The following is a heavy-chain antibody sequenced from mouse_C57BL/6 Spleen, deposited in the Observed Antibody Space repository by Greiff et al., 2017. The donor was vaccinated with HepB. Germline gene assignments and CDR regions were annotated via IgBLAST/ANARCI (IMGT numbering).Heavy chain of an antibody. CDR2: INYDGSST. CDR3: ARERTNYAMDY. D-gene: IGHD2-13*01. Sequence: DVKLVESEGGLVQPGSSMKLSCTASGFTFSDYYMAWVRQVPEKGLEWVANINYDGSSTYYLDSLKSRFIISRDNAKNILYLQMSSLKSEDTATYYCARERTNYAMDYWGQGTSVTVSS. CDR1: GFTFSDYY. V-gene: IGHV5-16*01. J-gene: IGHJ4*01.